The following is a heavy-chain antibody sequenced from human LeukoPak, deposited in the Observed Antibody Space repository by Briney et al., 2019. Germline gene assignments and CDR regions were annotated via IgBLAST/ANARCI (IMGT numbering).Heavy chain of an antibody. CDR1: GVSFSGYY. V-gene: IGHV4-34*01. D-gene: IGHD2-21*01. J-gene: IGHJ3*02. Sequence: KPSETLSLTCAVYGVSFSGYYWSWIRQPPGKGLEWIGEINHSGSTNYNPSLKSRVTISVDTSKNQFSLKLSSVTAADTAVYYCARHGIIVPDAFDIWGQGIMVTVSS. CDR2: INHSGST. CDR3: ARHGIIVPDAFDI.